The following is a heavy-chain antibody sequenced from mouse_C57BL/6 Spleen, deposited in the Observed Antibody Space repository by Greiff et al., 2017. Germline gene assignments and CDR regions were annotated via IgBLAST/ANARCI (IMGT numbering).Heavy chain of an antibody. Sequence: VQLQESGPGLVAPSQSLSITCTVSGFSLTSYGVDWVRQSPGKGLEWLGVIWGVGSTNYNSALKSRLSISKDNSKSQVFLKMNSLQTDDTAMYYCARRVYDYGGGFAYWGQGTLVTVSA. J-gene: IGHJ3*01. D-gene: IGHD2-4*01. V-gene: IGHV2-6*01. CDR1: GFSLTSYG. CDR3: ARRVYDYGGGFAY. CDR2: IWGVGST.